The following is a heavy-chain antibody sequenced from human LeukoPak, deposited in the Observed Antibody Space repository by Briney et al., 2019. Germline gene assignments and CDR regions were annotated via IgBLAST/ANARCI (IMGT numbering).Heavy chain of an antibody. CDR1: GFTFDDYA. J-gene: IGHJ3*02. Sequence: PGRSLRLSCAASGFTFDDYAMHWVRHAPGKGLEWVSGISWNGGSIGYADSVKGRFTISRDNAKNSLYLQMNSLRAEDTALYYCAKDRVAVAVGAAFDIWGQGTMVTVSS. CDR2: ISWNGGSI. CDR3: AKDRVAVAVGAAFDI. D-gene: IGHD6-19*01. V-gene: IGHV3-9*01.